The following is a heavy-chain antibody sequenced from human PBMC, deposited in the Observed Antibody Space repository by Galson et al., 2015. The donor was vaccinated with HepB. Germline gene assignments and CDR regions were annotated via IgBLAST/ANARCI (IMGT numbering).Heavy chain of an antibody. CDR1: GFTFSSYW. CDR3: ARDSSSSWYHYFDY. V-gene: IGHV3-7*03. Sequence: SLRLSCAASGFTFSSYWMSWVRQAPGKGLEWVANIKQDGSEKYYVDSVKGRFTISRDNAKNSLYLQMNSLRAEDTAVYYCARDSSSSWYHYFDYWGQGTLVTVSS. D-gene: IGHD6-13*01. CDR2: IKQDGSEK. J-gene: IGHJ4*02.